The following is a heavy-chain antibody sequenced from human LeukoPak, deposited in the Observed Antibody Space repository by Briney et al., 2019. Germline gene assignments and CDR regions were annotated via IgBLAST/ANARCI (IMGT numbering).Heavy chain of an antibody. CDR3: ARGLLGTSSSVGYFDS. D-gene: IGHD6-6*01. Sequence: ASVKVSCKTSGYTFTVYYIHWMRQAPGQGLEWMGWIAPRNGGTNYAQRFQGRVSMTRDTSISTVYMELRSLISDDTAVYYCARGLLGTSSSVGYFDSWGRGTLVTVSS. CDR2: IAPRNGGT. J-gene: IGHJ4*02. V-gene: IGHV1-2*02. CDR1: GYTFTVYY.